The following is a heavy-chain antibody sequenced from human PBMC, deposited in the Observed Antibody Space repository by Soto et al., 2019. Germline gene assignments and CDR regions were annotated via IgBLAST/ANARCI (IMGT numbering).Heavy chain of an antibody. Sequence: ASVKVSCKASGYTFSNYVMNWVRQAPGQRLEWMGWINAGNGNTKYSQKIQGRVTITRDTSASTAYMELSSLRSEDTAVYYCAREMDYYDSSGHYINWFDPWGQGTQVTVSS. V-gene: IGHV1-3*01. J-gene: IGHJ5*02. CDR1: GYTFSNYV. CDR2: INAGNGNT. D-gene: IGHD6-19*01. CDR3: AREMDYYDSSGHYINWFDP.